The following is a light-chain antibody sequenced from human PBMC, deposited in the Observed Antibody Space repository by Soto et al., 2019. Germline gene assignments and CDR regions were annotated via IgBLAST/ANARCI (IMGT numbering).Light chain of an antibody. CDR2: DAS. J-gene: IGKJ5*01. Sequence: ATLSWRASQSVSSYLAWYQQKPGQAPRLLIYDASNRATGIPARFSGSGSGTDFTLTISSLEPEDFAVYYCQQRSNWPPITFGQGTRLEIK. CDR1: QSVSSY. V-gene: IGKV3-11*01. CDR3: QQRSNWPPIT.